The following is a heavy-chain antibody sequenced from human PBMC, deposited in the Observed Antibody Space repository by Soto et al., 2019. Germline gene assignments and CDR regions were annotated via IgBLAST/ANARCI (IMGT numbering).Heavy chain of an antibody. CDR2: IYYSGST. CDR3: AGAMTTVVAFDY. D-gene: IGHD4-17*01. J-gene: IGHJ4*02. V-gene: IGHV4-59*01. Sequence: NPSETLSLTCTVSGGSISSYYWSWIRQPPGKGLEWIGYIYYSGSTNYNPSLKSRVTISVDTSKNQFSLKLSSVTAADTAVYYCAGAMTTVVAFDYWGQGTLVTVSS. CDR1: GGSISSYY.